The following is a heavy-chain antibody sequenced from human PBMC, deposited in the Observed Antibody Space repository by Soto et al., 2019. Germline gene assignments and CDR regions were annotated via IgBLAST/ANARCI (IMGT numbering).Heavy chain of an antibody. Sequence: ASVKVSCKASGYTFTGYYMHWVRQAPGQGLEWMGWINPNSGGTSYAQKFQGWVTMTRDTSISTAYMELSRLRSDDTAVYYCARADGYKNFDYWGQGTLVTVSS. V-gene: IGHV1-2*04. CDR3: ARADGYKNFDY. CDR2: INPNSGGT. D-gene: IGHD5-12*01. CDR1: GYTFTGYY. J-gene: IGHJ4*02.